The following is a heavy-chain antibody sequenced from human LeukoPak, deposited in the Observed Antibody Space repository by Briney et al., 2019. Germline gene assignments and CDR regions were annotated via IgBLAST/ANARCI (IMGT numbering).Heavy chain of an antibody. Sequence: TGGSLRLSCAASGFTFSSYDMHWVRQAPGKGLEWVALIWYDGSNKNYADSVKGRFTISRDNSKNTLFLQMDSLRAEDTAVYYCAREASDAFDIWGQGKMVTVSS. CDR1: GFTFSSYD. V-gene: IGHV3-33*01. CDR3: AREASDAFDI. J-gene: IGHJ3*02. CDR2: IWYDGSNK.